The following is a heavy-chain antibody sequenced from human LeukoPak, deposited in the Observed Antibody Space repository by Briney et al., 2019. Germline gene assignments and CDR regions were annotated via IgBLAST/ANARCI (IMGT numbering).Heavy chain of an antibody. J-gene: IGHJ3*02. CDR3: ARDGGNSYPNDAFDI. CDR2: ISYDGSNK. Sequence: GGSLRLSCAASGFTFSSYGMHWVRQAPGKGLEWVAVISYDGSNKYYADSVKGRFTISRDNSKNTLYLRMNSLRAEDTAVYYCARDGGNSYPNDAFDIWGQGTMVTVSS. D-gene: IGHD4-23*01. V-gene: IGHV3-30*03. CDR1: GFTFSSYG.